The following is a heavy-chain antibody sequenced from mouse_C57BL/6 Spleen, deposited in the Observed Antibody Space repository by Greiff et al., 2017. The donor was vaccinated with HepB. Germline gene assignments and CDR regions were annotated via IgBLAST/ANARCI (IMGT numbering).Heavy chain of an antibody. CDR2: IYPGDGDT. D-gene: IGHD1-1*01. Sequence: VQLQQSGPELVKPGASVKISCKASGYAFSSSWMNWVKQRPGKGLEWIGRIYPGDGDTNYNGKFKGKATLTADKSSSTAYMQLSSLTSEDSAVYFCASPPYYGSSWFAYWGQGTLVTVSA. CDR1: GYAFSSSW. J-gene: IGHJ3*01. CDR3: ASPPYYGSSWFAY. V-gene: IGHV1-82*01.